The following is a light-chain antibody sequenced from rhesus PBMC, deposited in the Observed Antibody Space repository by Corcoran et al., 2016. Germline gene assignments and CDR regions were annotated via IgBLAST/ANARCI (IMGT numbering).Light chain of an antibody. CDR3: YQHSSGYS. Sequence: PATLSLSPGERATLSCRASQSVSSYLAWYQQKPGQAPRPLIYGASSRATGIPDRFSGSGSGTDFTLTISSLEPEDVGVYHCYQHSSGYSFGQGTKVEIK. J-gene: IGKJ2*01. V-gene: IGKV3-10*01. CDR1: QSVSSY. CDR2: GAS.